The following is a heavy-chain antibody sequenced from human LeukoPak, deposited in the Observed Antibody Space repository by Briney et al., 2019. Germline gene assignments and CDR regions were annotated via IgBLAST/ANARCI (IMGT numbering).Heavy chain of an antibody. CDR3: ARPRGCSTTCSNFDY. CDR1: GFTFSSYW. J-gene: IGHJ4*02. V-gene: IGHV3-74*01. D-gene: IGHD2-2*01. CDR2: INSDGSST. Sequence: GSLRLSCAASGFTFSSYWMHWVRQAPGKGLVWVSRINSDGSSTSYADSVKGRFTISRDNAKNSLYLQINSLRAEDTAVYYCARPRGCSTTCSNFDYWGQGTLVTVSS.